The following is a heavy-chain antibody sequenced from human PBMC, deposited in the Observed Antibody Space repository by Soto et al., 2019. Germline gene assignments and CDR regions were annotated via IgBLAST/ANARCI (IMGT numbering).Heavy chain of an antibody. CDR2: INPILSMS. Sequence: QVQLVQSGAEVKRPGSSVKVSCKASGDTFTFYSINWVRQAPGLGLEWMGRINPILSMSNYAQRFQGRVTMTADKSTSTAYMELSRLRYEDTAIYYCASSYGSGYRAFDYWGQGALVTVAS. D-gene: IGHD3-10*01. V-gene: IGHV1-69*02. J-gene: IGHJ4*02. CDR3: ASSYGSGYRAFDY. CDR1: GDTFTFYS.